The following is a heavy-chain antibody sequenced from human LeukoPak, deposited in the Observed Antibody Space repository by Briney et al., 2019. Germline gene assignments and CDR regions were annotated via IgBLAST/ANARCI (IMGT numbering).Heavy chain of an antibody. Sequence: GSSVKVSCKASGGTFSSYAISWVRQAPGQGLEWMGGIIPIFGTANYAQKFQGSVTITADESTSTAYMELSSLRSEDAAVYYCAREGNPFWSGYQRVVYAFDIWGQGTMVTVSS. J-gene: IGHJ3*02. CDR1: GGTFSSYA. D-gene: IGHD3-3*01. V-gene: IGHV1-69*01. CDR3: AREGNPFWSGYQRVVYAFDI. CDR2: IIPIFGTA.